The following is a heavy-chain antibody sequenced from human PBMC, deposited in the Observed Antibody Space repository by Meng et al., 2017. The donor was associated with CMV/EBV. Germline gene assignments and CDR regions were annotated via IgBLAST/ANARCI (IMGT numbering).Heavy chain of an antibody. J-gene: IGHJ4*02. D-gene: IGHD5-18*01. CDR1: GGSISSYY. Sequence: LRLSCTVSGGSISSYYWSWIRQPPGKGLEWIGYIYYSGSTNYNTSLKSRVTIAVDTSKNQFSLKLSSVTAADTAVYYCARGGTRDTARLGYWGQGTLVTVSS. V-gene: IGHV4-59*01. CDR2: IYYSGST. CDR3: ARGGTRDTARLGY.